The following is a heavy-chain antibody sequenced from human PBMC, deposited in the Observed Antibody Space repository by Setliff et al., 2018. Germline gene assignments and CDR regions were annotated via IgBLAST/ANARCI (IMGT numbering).Heavy chain of an antibody. CDR1: GFTFTSYA. D-gene: IGHD3-9*01. Sequence: GGSLRLSCAASGFTFTSYAMNWVRQAPGKGLEWVSAISGSGGSTDYADSVKGRFTISRDNSKNSLYLQMISLRAEDTAVYYCARNWGILNYWGQGTLVTVSS. CDR3: ARNWGILNY. CDR2: ISGSGGST. V-gene: IGHV3-23*01. J-gene: IGHJ4*02.